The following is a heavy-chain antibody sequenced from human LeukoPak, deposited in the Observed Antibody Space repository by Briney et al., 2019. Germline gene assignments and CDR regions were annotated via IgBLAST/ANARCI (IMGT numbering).Heavy chain of an antibody. CDR3: ATGISHYDRSGYYRSDTFDL. D-gene: IGHD3-22*01. CDR1: GYTFTSYY. CDR2: INPSGGST. Sequence: ASVKVSCKASGYTFTSYYMHWVRQAPGQGLEWMGIINPSGGSTSYAQKFQGRVTMTRDTSTSTVYMELSSLRSEDTAVYYCATGISHYDRSGYYRSDTFDLWGQGTMVTVSS. V-gene: IGHV1-46*01. J-gene: IGHJ3*01.